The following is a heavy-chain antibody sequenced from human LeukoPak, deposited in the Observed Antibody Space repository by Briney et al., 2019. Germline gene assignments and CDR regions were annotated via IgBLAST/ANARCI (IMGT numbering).Heavy chain of an antibody. Sequence: PSETLSITCTASGGSIRSSSYYWGWIRQPPGKGLEWIGSIYYTGSAYYNPSLKSRVTMSVDTSKNQFSLRLSPVTAADTAVYSCGRHPETYRSLNYWGRGPWVPVSS. J-gene: IGHJ4*02. CDR1: GGSIRSSSYY. CDR2: IYYTGSA. D-gene: IGHD2-2*02. CDR3: GRHPETYRSLNY. V-gene: IGHV4-39*01.